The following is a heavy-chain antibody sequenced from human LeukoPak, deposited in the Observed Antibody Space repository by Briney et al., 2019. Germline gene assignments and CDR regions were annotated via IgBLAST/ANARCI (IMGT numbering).Heavy chain of an antibody. D-gene: IGHD3-10*01. CDR1: GDSISSGGYY. V-gene: IGHV4-31*03. CDR2: IYYSGST. CDR3: ARVSGRKRYNWFDP. J-gene: IGHJ5*02. Sequence: SQTLSLTCTVSGDSISSGGYYWSWIRQHPGKGLEWIGYIYYSGSTYYNPSLKSRVSISVDTSKNQFSLKLSSVTAADTAVYYCARVSGRKRYNWFDPWGQGTLVTVSS.